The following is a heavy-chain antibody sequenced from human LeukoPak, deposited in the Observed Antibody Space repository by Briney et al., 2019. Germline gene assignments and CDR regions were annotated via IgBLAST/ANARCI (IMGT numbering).Heavy chain of an antibody. Sequence: ASVKVSCKASGYTFTSCGISWVRQAPGQGLEWMGWISAYNGNTNYAQKLQGRVTMTTDTSTSTAYMELRSLRSDDTAVYYCARASRRLLYHYDSSLHPPDYWGQGTLVTVSS. V-gene: IGHV1-18*01. CDR1: GYTFTSCG. J-gene: IGHJ4*02. D-gene: IGHD3-22*01. CDR2: ISAYNGNT. CDR3: ARASRRLLYHYDSSLHPPDY.